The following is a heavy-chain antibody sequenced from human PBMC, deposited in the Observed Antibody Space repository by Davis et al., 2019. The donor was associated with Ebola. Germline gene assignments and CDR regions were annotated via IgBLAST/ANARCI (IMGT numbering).Heavy chain of an antibody. D-gene: IGHD3-9*01. J-gene: IGHJ4*02. CDR1: GYTFTSYG. Sequence: SVKVSCKASGYTFTSYGISWVRQAPGQGLEWMGWISAYNGNTKYAEKLQDRVTMTTDTSTSTAYMELRSLRSDDTAVYYCVREIFGHFDYWGQGTLVTVSS. CDR3: VREIFGHFDY. V-gene: IGHV1-18*01. CDR2: ISAYNGNT.